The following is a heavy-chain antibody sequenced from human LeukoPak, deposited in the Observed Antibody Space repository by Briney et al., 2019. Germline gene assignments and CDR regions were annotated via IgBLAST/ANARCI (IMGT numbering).Heavy chain of an antibody. Sequence: SVKVSCKASGGTFSSYAISWVRQAPGQGLEWMGGIIPIFGTANYAQKFQGRVTITADESTSTAYMELSSLRSEDTAVYYCARERRANYYDSSGYYPGVWYWFDPWGQGTLVTVSS. CDR1: GGTFSSYA. J-gene: IGHJ5*02. CDR2: IIPIFGTA. D-gene: IGHD3-22*01. V-gene: IGHV1-69*13. CDR3: ARERRANYYDSSGYYPGVWYWFDP.